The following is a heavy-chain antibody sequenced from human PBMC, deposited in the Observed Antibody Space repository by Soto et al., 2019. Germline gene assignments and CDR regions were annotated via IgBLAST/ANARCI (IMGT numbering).Heavy chain of an antibody. CDR1: GGTSSTYA. Sequence: GASVKVSCKASGGTSSTYAITWVRQAPGQGLEWMGGIIPMFGTANYAQKFRGRVTVTADESTSTAHMELSSLRSEDTAVYYCARGWETVGTTTPFAYWGQGTLVTVSS. CDR2: IIPMFGTA. D-gene: IGHD1-26*01. J-gene: IGHJ4*02. CDR3: ARGWETVGTTTPFAY. V-gene: IGHV1-69*13.